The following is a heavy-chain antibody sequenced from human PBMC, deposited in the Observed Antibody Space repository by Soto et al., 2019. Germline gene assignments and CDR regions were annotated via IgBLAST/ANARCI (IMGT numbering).Heavy chain of an antibody. J-gene: IGHJ5*02. CDR1: GYTFSNYG. Sequence: QVQLVQSGGEVKRPGASVKVSCKTSGYTFSNYGITWVRQAPGQPLEWLGWISLYSDGTNYAQKFKVRVSMTTDTSTTTAYMELRSLRSDDTAVYYCARVVPGAEAWFGPWGQGTQVTVSS. V-gene: IGHV1-18*01. CDR3: ARVVPGAEAWFGP. D-gene: IGHD2-2*01. CDR2: ISLYSDGT.